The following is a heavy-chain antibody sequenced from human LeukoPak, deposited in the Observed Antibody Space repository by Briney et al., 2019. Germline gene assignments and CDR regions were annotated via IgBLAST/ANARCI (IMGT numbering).Heavy chain of an antibody. Sequence: KPGGSLRLSCAASGFTFRSYNMNWVRQTPGKGLEWVSSISSSGNYINYGDSVKGRFTISRDSAKDSLYLQMNSLRVEDTAVYFCATTHFGDYGGDWYFDLWGRGTLVTVSS. D-gene: IGHD4-17*01. CDR2: ISSSGNYI. CDR1: GFTFRSYN. CDR3: ATTHFGDYGGDWYFDL. J-gene: IGHJ2*01. V-gene: IGHV3-21*01.